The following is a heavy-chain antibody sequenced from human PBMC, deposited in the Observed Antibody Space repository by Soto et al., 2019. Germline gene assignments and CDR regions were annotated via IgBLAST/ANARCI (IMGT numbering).Heavy chain of an antibody. D-gene: IGHD3-9*01. CDR2: INDRGSI. J-gene: IGHJ2*01. CDR3: ARESHDILTGPPWVWYFDL. Sequence: QVQLQQWGAGPLRPLETLSLTCGVSGGSFSGYYWAWIRQSPGKGLEWIGEINDRGSINYNPSLKSRVSISVDTSKNHYSLNLRSVTAADTAVYYCARESHDILTGPPWVWYFDLLGRGTVVTVSS. CDR1: GGSFSGYY. V-gene: IGHV4-34*01.